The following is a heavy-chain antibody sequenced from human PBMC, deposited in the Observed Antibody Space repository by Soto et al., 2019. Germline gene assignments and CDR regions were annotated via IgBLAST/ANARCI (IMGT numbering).Heavy chain of an antibody. CDR1: GGSISSGDCY. D-gene: IGHD5-12*01. V-gene: IGHV4-30-4*01. J-gene: IGHJ6*02. CDR2: IYYSGST. CDR3: ARDIVATKELGGYYYYDMDV. Sequence: QVQLQESGPGLVNPSQTLSLTCTVSGGSISSGDCYWSWVRQPPGKGLEWIGYIYYSGSTYYSPSLKSRATISIDTSKNQFSLKLSSVTAADTAVYYCARDIVATKELGGYYYYDMDVWGQGTTVTVSS.